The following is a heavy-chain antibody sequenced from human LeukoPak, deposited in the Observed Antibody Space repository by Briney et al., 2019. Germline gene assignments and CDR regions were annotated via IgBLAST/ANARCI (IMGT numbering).Heavy chain of an antibody. CDR1: GYSFTNYW. D-gene: IGHD2-2*01. CDR2: IYPGDSDT. J-gene: IGHJ4*02. CDR3: ARSYCGSTSCPFDY. Sequence: GESLKISCKGSGYSFTNYWIGWVRQMPGKGLEWMGIIYPGDSDTTYSPSFQGQVTISVDKSINTAYLQWSSLKASDSAMYYCARSYCGSTSCPFDYWGQGILVTVSS. V-gene: IGHV5-51*01.